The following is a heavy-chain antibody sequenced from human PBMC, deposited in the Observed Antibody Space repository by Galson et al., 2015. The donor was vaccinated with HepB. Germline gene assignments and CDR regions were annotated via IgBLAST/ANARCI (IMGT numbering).Heavy chain of an antibody. CDR2: ISAYNGNT. V-gene: IGHV1-18*04. CDR1: GYTFTSYG. CDR3: ARDLAYYDFWSGYYNYYYYGMDV. J-gene: IGHJ6*02. Sequence: SVKVSCKASGYTFTSYGISWVRQAPGQGLEWMGWISAYNGNTNYAQKLQGRVTMTTDTSTSTAYMELRSLGSDDTAVYYCARDLAYYDFWSGYYNYYYYGMDVWGQGTTVAVSS. D-gene: IGHD3-3*01.